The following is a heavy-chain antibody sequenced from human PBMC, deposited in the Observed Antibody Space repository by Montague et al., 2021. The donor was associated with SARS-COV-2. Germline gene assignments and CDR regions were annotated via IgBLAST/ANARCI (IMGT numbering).Heavy chain of an antibody. J-gene: IGHJ4*02. Sequence: SETLSLTCTVCSDSINSYYWGWIRQPPGKRLEWLGYVYSSGTTNYSPSLNSRIAISVDTSKNQFSLRLDSVTAADTAIYYCATLTQSNGDFWGQGALVTVS. CDR3: ATLTQSNGDF. V-gene: IGHV4-4*08. D-gene: IGHD4/OR15-4a*01. CDR2: VYSSGTT. CDR1: SDSINSYY.